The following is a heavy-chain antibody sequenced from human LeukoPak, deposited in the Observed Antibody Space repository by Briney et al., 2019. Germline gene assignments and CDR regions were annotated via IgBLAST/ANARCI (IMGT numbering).Heavy chain of an antibody. CDR3: ARGVHYDILTGYYRLRSFDY. CDR1: GGSISSGGYY. V-gene: IGHV4-31*03. Sequence: SETLSLTCTVSGGSISSGGYYWSWIRQHPGKGLEWIGYIYYSGSTYYNPSLKSRVTISVDRSKNQFSLKLSSVTAADTAVYYCARGVHYDILTGYYRLRSFDYWGQGTLVTVSS. CDR2: IYYSGST. D-gene: IGHD3-9*01. J-gene: IGHJ4*02.